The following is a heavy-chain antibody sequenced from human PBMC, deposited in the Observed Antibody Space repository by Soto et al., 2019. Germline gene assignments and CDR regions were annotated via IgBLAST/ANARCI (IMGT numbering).Heavy chain of an antibody. CDR1: GYTFTNFG. CDR3: ARGVTPIDY. J-gene: IGHJ4*02. D-gene: IGHD2-21*02. CDR2: ISAYNGNT. Sequence: QVQLVQSGAEVKKPGASVKVSCKASGYTFTNFGISWVRQAPGQGLEWMGWISAYNGNTNYAQNFQGRVTMTTDTLTSTAYMDLRSLRFDDTAVYFCARGVTPIDYWGQGTLVTVSS. V-gene: IGHV1-18*01.